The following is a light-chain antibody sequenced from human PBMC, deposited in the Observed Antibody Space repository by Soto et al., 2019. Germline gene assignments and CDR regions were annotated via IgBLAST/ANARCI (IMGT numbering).Light chain of an antibody. V-gene: IGKV1-8*01. Sequence: AILVTQSPSSVSASTGDRVTITCRASQGISSYLAWYQQKPGKAPKLLIYAASTLQSGVPSRFSGSGSGTEFTLTISSLQPDDFATYYCQQYNRYSTFGQGTKVDIK. CDR2: AAS. CDR1: QGISSY. J-gene: IGKJ1*01. CDR3: QQYNRYST.